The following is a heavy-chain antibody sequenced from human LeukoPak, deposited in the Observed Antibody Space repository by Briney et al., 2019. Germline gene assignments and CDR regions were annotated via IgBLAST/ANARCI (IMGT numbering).Heavy chain of an antibody. Sequence: PGGSLRLSCAASGFTFSDHYMDWVRQAPGKGLEWIGRTRNKANSYTTEYAASVKGRFTISRDDSKNSLYLQMNSLKTEDTAVYYCAREESGWYVAPFDYWGQGTLVTISS. CDR3: AREESGWYVAPFDY. CDR2: TRNKANSYTT. D-gene: IGHD6-19*01. V-gene: IGHV3-72*01. J-gene: IGHJ4*02. CDR1: GFTFSDHY.